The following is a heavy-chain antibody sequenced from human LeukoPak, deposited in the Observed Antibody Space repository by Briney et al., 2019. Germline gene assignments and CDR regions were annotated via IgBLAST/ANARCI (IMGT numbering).Heavy chain of an antibody. D-gene: IGHD6-13*01. V-gene: IGHV4-61*08. CDR1: GGSISSGGYY. Sequence: PSETLSLTCTVSGGSISSGGYYWSWIRQHPGKGLEWIGYIYYSGSTNYNPSLKSRVTISVDTSKNQFSLKLSSVTAADTAVYYCALESAAGTGPGDYYYMDVWGKGTTVTVSS. CDR3: ALESAAGTGPGDYYYMDV. J-gene: IGHJ6*03. CDR2: IYYSGST.